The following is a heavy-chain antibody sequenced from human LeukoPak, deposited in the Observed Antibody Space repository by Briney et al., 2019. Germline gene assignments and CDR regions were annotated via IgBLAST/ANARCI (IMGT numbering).Heavy chain of an antibody. CDR2: IYLRDSDT. V-gene: IGHV5-51*01. CDR1: GYSLNNFW. Sequence: GESLKISCKASGYSLNNFWIGWVRQMPGKGLEWMGMIYLRDSDTRYSPSFRGHVTFSADKSIGTAFLQWSSLKASDTGMYYCARSSTGDYDSWGQGTLVSLSS. D-gene: IGHD4-17*01. J-gene: IGHJ5*01. CDR3: ARSSTGDYDS.